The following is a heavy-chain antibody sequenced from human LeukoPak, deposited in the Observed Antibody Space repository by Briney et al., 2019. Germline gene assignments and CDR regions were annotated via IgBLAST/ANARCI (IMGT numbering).Heavy chain of an antibody. CDR3: ARDCLTPPQYSYGSTYGMDV. Sequence: GGSLRLSCAASGFTFSSYSMNWVRQAPGKGLEWISYISSSSSTIYYADTVKGRFTISRDNAKNSLYLQMNSLRDEDTALYYCARDCLTPPQYSYGSTYGMDVWGQGTTVTVSS. CDR2: ISSSSSTI. D-gene: IGHD5-18*01. J-gene: IGHJ6*02. CDR1: GFTFSSYS. V-gene: IGHV3-48*02.